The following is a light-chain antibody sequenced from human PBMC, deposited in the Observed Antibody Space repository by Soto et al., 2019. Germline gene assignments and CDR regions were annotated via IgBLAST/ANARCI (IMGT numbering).Light chain of an antibody. J-gene: IGKJ1*01. CDR2: KAS. V-gene: IGKV1-5*03. Sequence: DIQMTQSPSTLSASVGDRVAITCRASQSISTYLAWYQQKPGKAPKLLIYKASSLESGVPSRFSGSGSGTDFTLTISSLQPDDGETYHGQQYYTYPVTFGQGTKVDIK. CDR1: QSISTY. CDR3: QQYYTYPVT.